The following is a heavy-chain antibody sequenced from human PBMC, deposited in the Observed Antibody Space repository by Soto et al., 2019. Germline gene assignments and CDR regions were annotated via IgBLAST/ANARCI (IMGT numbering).Heavy chain of an antibody. J-gene: IGHJ6*02. CDR1: GFSFSSHD. V-gene: IGHV3-13*01. CDR3: TRGYYYGMDV. CDR2: IGTGGDT. Sequence: EVQLVESGGGLVQPGGSLRLSCAASGFSFSSHDMHWVRQATGKGLEWVSAIGTGGDTYYPDSVKGRFTISRENAKNSLYLKINSLRAGDTAVYYCTRGYYYGMDVWGQGTTVTVSS.